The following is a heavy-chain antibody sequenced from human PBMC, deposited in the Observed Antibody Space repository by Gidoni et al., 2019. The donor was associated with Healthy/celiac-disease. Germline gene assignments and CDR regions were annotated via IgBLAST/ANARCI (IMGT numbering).Heavy chain of an antibody. J-gene: IGHJ3*02. V-gene: IGHV4-34*01. Sequence: QVQLQQWGAGLLKPSETLSLTCAVYGGYFSGYYWRWIRQPPGKGLEWIGEINHSGSPNYNPSLKSRVTISVDTSKNQFSLKLSSVTAADTAVYYCASEVVITSRAFDIWGQGTMVTVSS. CDR1: GGYFSGYY. CDR3: ASEVVITSRAFDI. CDR2: INHSGSP. D-gene: IGHD3-22*01.